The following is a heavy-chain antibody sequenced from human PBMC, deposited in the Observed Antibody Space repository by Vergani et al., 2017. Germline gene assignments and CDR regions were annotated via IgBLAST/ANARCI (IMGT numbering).Heavy chain of an antibody. CDR1: GFTFSGSA. D-gene: IGHD2-21*01. Sequence: EVQLVESGGGLVQPGGSLKLSCAASGFTFSGSAMHWVRQASGKGLEWVGRIRSKANSYATAYAASVKGRFTISRDDSKNTAYLQMNSLKTEDTAVYYFARPTLGCGRDYWGQGTLVTVSS. J-gene: IGHJ4*02. V-gene: IGHV3-73*02. CDR2: IRSKANSYAT. CDR3: ARPTLGCGRDY.